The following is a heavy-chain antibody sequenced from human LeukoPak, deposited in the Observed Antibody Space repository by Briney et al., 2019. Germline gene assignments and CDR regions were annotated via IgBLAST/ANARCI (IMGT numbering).Heavy chain of an antibody. D-gene: IGHD2-15*01. CDR1: GYTFASYG. Sequence: GASVKVSCKASGYTFASYGISWVRQAPGQGLEWMGWISAYNGNTNYAQKLQGRVTMTTDTSTSTAYMELRSLRSDDTAVYYCMRVLGYCSGGSCYSGWFDPWGQGTLVTVSS. CDR3: MRVLGYCSGGSCYSGWFDP. V-gene: IGHV1-18*01. CDR2: ISAYNGNT. J-gene: IGHJ5*02.